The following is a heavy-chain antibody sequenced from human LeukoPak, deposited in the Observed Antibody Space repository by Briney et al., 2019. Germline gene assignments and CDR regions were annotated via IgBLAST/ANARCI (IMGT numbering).Heavy chain of an antibody. J-gene: IGHJ4*02. V-gene: IGHV4-34*01. Sequence: SETLSLTCTVSGGSISSYYWSWIRQPPGKGLEWIGEINHSGSTNYNPSLKSRVTISVDTSKNQFSLKLSSVTAADTAVYYCARLNYGSGIWGQGTLVTVSS. D-gene: IGHD3-10*01. CDR2: INHSGST. CDR3: ARLNYGSGI. CDR1: GGSISSYY.